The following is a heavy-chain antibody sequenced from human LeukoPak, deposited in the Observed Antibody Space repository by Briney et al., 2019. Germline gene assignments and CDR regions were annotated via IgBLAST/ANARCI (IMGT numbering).Heavy chain of an antibody. Sequence: GGSLRLSCAASGFTFSSYEMNWVRQAPGKGLEWVSYISSSGSTIYYADSVKGRFTISRDNAKNSLCLQMYSLRAEDTAVYYCARSAGTVTTGFDYWGQGTLVTVSS. D-gene: IGHD4-17*01. J-gene: IGHJ4*02. CDR3: ARSAGTVTTGFDY. CDR1: GFTFSSYE. CDR2: ISSSGSTI. V-gene: IGHV3-48*03.